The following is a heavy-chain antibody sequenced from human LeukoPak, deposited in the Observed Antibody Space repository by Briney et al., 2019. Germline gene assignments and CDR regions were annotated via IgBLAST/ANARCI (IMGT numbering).Heavy chain of an antibody. CDR1: GYSISSGYYW. CDR3: AQTVVPAAMGDY. Sequence: TLSLTCAVSGYSISSGYYWGWIRQPPGKGLEWLALIYWNDDKRYSPSLKSRLTITKDTSKNQVVLTMTNMDPVDTATYYCAQTVVPAAMGDYWGQGTLVTVSS. V-gene: IGHV2-5*01. D-gene: IGHD2-2*01. J-gene: IGHJ4*02. CDR2: IYWNDDK.